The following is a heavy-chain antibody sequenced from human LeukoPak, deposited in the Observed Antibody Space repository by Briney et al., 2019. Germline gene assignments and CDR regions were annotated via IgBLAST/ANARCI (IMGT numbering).Heavy chain of an antibody. D-gene: IGHD2/OR15-2a*01. V-gene: IGHV4-59*08. CDR2: IYYSGST. CDR1: GGSISRYY. Sequence: PSETLSLTCTVSGGSISRYYWSWIRQPPGKGLEWIGYIYYSGSTNYNPSLKSRVTISVDTSKNQFSLKLSSVTAADTAVYYCARHKNFDNWFDPWGQGTLVTVSS. CDR3: ARHKNFDNWFDP. J-gene: IGHJ5*02.